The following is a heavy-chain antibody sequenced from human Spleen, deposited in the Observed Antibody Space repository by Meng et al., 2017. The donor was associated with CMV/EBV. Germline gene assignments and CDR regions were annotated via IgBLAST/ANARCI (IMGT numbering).Heavy chain of an antibody. Sequence: GGSLRLSCAASGFTFSSYGMHWVRQAPGKGLEWVTVIWYDGSNRHYADSVKGRFTISRDNSKNTLYLQMNSLRAEDTAVYYCAKAYGPPLVRGVIWYFDLWGRGTLVTVSS. CDR1: GFTFSSYG. CDR3: AKAYGPPLVRGVIWYFDL. D-gene: IGHD3-10*01. V-gene: IGHV3-33*06. J-gene: IGHJ2*01. CDR2: IWYDGSNR.